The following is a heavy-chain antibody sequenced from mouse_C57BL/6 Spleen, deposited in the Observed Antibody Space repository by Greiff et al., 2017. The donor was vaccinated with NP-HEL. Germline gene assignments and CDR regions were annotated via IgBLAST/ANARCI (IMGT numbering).Heavy chain of an antibody. CDR3: ARYYYGSCYFDY. V-gene: IGHV7-3*01. CDR1: GFTFTDYY. Sequence: EVQVVESGGGLVQPGGSLSLSCAASGFTFTDYYMSWVRQPPGKALEWLGFIRNKANGYTTEYSASVKGRFTISRDNSQSILYLQMNALRAEDSATYYCARYYYGSCYFDYWGQGTTLTVSS. CDR2: IRNKANGYTT. J-gene: IGHJ2*01. D-gene: IGHD1-1*01.